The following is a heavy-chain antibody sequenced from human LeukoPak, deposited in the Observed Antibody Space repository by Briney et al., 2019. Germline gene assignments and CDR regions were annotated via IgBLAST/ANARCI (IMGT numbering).Heavy chain of an antibody. Sequence: GGSLRLSCAAYGFTVSNFYMSWVRQAPGKGLEWVSVVFSGGATYYADSVQGRFTISRDTSKNTLYLQMNSLRAEDTAIYYCAREDYADSSGYFSSGDYWGQGTLVTVSS. V-gene: IGHV3-66*01. CDR2: VFSGGAT. CDR1: GFTVSNFY. CDR3: AREDYADSSGYFSSGDY. D-gene: IGHD3-22*01. J-gene: IGHJ4*02.